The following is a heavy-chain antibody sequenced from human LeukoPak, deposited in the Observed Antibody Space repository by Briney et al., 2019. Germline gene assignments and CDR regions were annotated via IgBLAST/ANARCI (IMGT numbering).Heavy chain of an antibody. CDR3: ARLRGGTYDF. CDR1: AGSIGSNTYY. V-gene: IGHV4-39*01. D-gene: IGHD1-26*01. CDR2: IYYSGST. Sequence: PSETLCLTCTVSAGSIGSNTYYWAWIRQPPGKGLEWIGTIYYSGSTNYNPSLRSRLTISIDTPKNQFSLKLSSVTAADTAVYYCARLRGGTYDFWGQGTLVAVSS. J-gene: IGHJ4*02.